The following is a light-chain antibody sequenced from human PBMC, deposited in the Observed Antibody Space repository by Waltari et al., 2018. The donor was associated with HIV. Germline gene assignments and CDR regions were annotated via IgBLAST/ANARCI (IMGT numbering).Light chain of an antibody. CDR2: NNG. CDR1: SANIGKHY. V-gene: IGLV1-47*02. CDR3: ATWDANQWV. Sequence: QSVLGQESSASGTAGQRVVISCSGTSANIGKHYVSWYQQFAGATPRLIIYNNGQRPSGVPCRFSGSKSGVSASLVISGVQSGDEATYYCATWDANQWVFGGGTKVSVL. J-gene: IGLJ3*02.